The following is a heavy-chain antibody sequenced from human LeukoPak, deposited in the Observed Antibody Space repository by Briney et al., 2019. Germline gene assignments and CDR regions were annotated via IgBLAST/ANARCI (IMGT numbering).Heavy chain of an antibody. J-gene: IGHJ6*02. CDR3: AKGGNDFYYYGLDV. Sequence: GGSLRLSCAASGFTFRSYGMHWVRQAPGRGLEWVAVISYAGSNEYYVDPVKGRFNISRDNSKNTLYLQMHSLRVEDTARYYCAKGGNDFYYYGLDVWGQGTTVTVSS. CDR2: ISYAGSNE. V-gene: IGHV3-30*18. D-gene: IGHD1-1*01. CDR1: GFTFRSYG.